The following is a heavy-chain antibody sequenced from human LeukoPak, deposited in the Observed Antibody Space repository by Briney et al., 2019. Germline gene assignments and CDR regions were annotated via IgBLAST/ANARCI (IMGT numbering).Heavy chain of an antibody. J-gene: IGHJ4*02. CDR2: IYHIGSF. CDR3: GRESRIVGTTSVWYYFDY. D-gene: IGHD1-26*01. CDR1: GGSISSGDSY. V-gene: IGHV4-30-4*01. Sequence: PSQTLSLTCTVSGGSISSGDSYGGWIRHPPGKCLGWIGFIYHIGSFHYNPSLKSRVTISVDTSKNQFSLNLRSVTAADTAVYFCGRESRIVGTTSVWYYFDYWGQGTLVTVSS.